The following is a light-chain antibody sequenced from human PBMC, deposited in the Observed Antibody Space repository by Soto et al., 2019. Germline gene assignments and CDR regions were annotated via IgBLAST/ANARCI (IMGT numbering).Light chain of an antibody. CDR2: EAS. J-gene: IGKJ4*01. Sequence: EIVLTQSPATLSLSPGERATLSCRASQSFGNNLAWYQQKPGQAPGLLIYEASTRATGIPARFSGSGSGTDFTLTISSLEPEDFGVYYCQQHANWPLTFGGGTKVDIX. CDR3: QQHANWPLT. V-gene: IGKV3-11*01. CDR1: QSFGNN.